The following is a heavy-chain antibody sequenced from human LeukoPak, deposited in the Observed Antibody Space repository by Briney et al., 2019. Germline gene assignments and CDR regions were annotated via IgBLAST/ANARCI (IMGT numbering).Heavy chain of an antibody. CDR3: AKDMGPVATSPGAFDI. J-gene: IGHJ3*02. CDR1: GFTFDDYA. CDR2: ISWNSGSI. Sequence: PGGSLRLSCAASGFTFDDYAMHWVRQAPGKGLEWVSGISWNSGSIGYADSVKGRFTISRDNAKNSLYLQMNSLRAEDTALYYCAKDMGPVATSPGAFDIWGQGTMVTVSS. V-gene: IGHV3-9*01. D-gene: IGHD5-12*01.